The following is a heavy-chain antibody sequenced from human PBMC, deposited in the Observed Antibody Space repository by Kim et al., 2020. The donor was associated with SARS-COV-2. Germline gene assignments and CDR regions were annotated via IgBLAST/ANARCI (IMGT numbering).Heavy chain of an antibody. Sequence: ASVKVSCKASGYTFTSYAMNWVRQAPGQGLEWMGWINTNTGNTTYAQGFTGRVVITLDTSVSTAYLQISSLKADDTAVYYCARDPSDNWSYSSGPYYHFY. V-gene: IGHV7-4-1*02. CDR2: INTNTGNT. D-gene: IGHD1-20*01. CDR3: ARDPSDNWSYSSGPYYHFY. CDR1: GYTFTSYA. J-gene: IGHJ6*01.